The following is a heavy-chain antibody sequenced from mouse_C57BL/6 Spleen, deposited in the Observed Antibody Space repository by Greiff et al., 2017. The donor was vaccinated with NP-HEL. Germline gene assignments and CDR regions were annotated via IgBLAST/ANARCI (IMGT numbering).Heavy chain of an antibody. D-gene: IGHD1-2*01. CDR3: AREGLYGLGFFAY. Sequence: QVQLQQPGTELVKPGASVKLSCKASGYTFTSYWMHWVKQRPGQGLVWIGNINPSNGGTNYNEKFKSKATLTVDKSSSTAYMQLSSLTSEDSAVYYCAREGLYGLGFFAYWGQGTLVTVSA. CDR2: INPSNGGT. J-gene: IGHJ3*01. CDR1: GYTFTSYW. V-gene: IGHV1-53*01.